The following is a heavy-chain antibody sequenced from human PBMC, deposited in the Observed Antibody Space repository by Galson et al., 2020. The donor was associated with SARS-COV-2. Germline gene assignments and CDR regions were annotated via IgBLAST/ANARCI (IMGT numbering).Heavy chain of an antibody. Sequence: ASVKVSCKASGYTFTSYGISWVRQAPGQGLEWMGWISAYNGTTNYAQKLQGSVTMTTDTSTSTAYMELRSLRSDDTAVYYCARVGGVVPAAPVLVRTMDGDRVDPWGQGSLVTVS. V-gene: IGHV1-18*01. CDR1: GYTFTSYG. D-gene: IGHD2-2*01. J-gene: IGHJ5*02. CDR2: ISAYNGTT. CDR3: ARVGGVVPAAPVLVRTMDGDRVDP.